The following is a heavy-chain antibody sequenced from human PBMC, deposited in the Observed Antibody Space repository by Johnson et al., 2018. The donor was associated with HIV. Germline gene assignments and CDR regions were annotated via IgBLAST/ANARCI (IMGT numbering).Heavy chain of an antibody. D-gene: IGHD1-26*01. CDR2: ISPSDSTI. Sequence: QVQLVESGGGLVKPGGSLRLSCAASGFTFSDYYMSWIRQAPGKGLEWVSYISPSDSTIYYADSVKGRFTISRDNANNSLYLQMKRLRAEDTAVYYCAKEGSGSYYDVVACDICGQGTMVTVSS. J-gene: IGHJ3*02. CDR1: GFTFSDYY. V-gene: IGHV3-11*01. CDR3: AKEGSGSYYDVVACDI.